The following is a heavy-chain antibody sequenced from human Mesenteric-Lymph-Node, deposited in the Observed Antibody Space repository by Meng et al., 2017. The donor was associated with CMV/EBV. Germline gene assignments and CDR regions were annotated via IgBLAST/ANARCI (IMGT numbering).Heavy chain of an antibody. D-gene: IGHD2-2*01. Sequence: SETLSLTCTVSGGSVSSGSYYWNWIRQPPGKGLEWIGHVFYTGDTDYNPSLKSRVTISVDAAKNQFSLRLTSVTAADTAVYYCARAPGPHCGSVSCFTEPWGQGTLVTVSS. CDR3: ARAPGPHCGSVSCFTEP. V-gene: IGHV4-61*01. J-gene: IGHJ5*02. CDR1: GGSVSSGSYY. CDR2: VFYTGDT.